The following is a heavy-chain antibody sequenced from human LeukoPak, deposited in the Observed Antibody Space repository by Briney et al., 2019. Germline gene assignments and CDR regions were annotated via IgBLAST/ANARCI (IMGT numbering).Heavy chain of an antibody. CDR3: ARDRTGWLQADY. V-gene: IGHV4-61*02. CDR1: NDSISSGRYY. Sequence: SETLSLTCSVSNDSISSGRYYWIWIRQPAGKGLEWIGRIYTSGSTNYNPSLKSRVIISVDTSKNQFSLSLSSVIAADTAVYYCARDRTGWLQADYWGPGTLVTVSS. J-gene: IGHJ4*02. D-gene: IGHD5-24*01. CDR2: IYTSGST.